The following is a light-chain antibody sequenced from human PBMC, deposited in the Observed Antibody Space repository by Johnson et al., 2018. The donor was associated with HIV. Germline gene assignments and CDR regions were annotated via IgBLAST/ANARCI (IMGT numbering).Light chain of an antibody. CDR2: ENN. CDR1: SSNIGKNY. V-gene: IGLV1-51*02. Sequence: VLTQPPSVSAAPGQKVTISCSGSSSNIGKNYVSWYQQLPGTAPKLLIYENNKRPSGIPDRFSGSKSGTSATLGITGLQTGDEADYYCGTWDSSLGVFGTGTKVTVL. CDR3: GTWDSSLGV. J-gene: IGLJ1*01.